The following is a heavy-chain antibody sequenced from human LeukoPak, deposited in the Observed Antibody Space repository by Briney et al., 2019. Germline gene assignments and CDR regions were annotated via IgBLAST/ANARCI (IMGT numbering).Heavy chain of an antibody. Sequence: SETLSLTCTVSGGSINGYYWSWIRQPPGEGLEWIGYVYYSASTNYSPSLKSRVTISVDTSKKQFSLRLSSVTAAETAVYYCARGIMTTVPTFDYWGQGTLVTVSS. CDR2: VYYSAST. D-gene: IGHD4-17*01. CDR1: GGSINGYY. V-gene: IGHV4-59*01. J-gene: IGHJ4*02. CDR3: ARGIMTTVPTFDY.